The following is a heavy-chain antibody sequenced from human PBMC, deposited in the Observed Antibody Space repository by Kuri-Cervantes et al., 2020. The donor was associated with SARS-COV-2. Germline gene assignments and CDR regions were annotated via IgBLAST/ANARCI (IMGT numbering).Heavy chain of an antibody. CDR3: ARRRGAITGPGGYFDY. D-gene: IGHD1-1*01. CDR2: TYYTGST. J-gene: IGHJ4*02. Sequence: SETLSLTCTVSGGSISSSSSYFWGWIRQPPGSGLEFIGNTYYTGSTYYNPSLQSRVTISVDTSKKQFSLKLRSVTAADTAIYYCARRRGAITGPGGYFDYWGQGALVTVSS. V-gene: IGHV4-39*01. CDR1: GGSISSSSSYF.